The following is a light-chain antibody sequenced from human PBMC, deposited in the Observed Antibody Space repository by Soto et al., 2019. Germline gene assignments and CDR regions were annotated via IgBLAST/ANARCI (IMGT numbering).Light chain of an antibody. V-gene: IGKV1-12*01. Sequence: DIQMTQAPSSVSASVGDRVTITCRASQDINNRVAWFQQRPGRAPKYLIQAASILQSGFPSRFSATGSGTDVTLTIDSLPPEDFATYYCLQVKNFPRTFGQGTKLDIK. CDR3: LQVKNFPRT. J-gene: IGKJ1*01. CDR2: AAS. CDR1: QDINNR.